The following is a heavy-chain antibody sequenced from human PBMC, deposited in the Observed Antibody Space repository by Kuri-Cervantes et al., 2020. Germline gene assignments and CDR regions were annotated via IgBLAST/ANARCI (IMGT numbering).Heavy chain of an antibody. CDR2: INHSGST. D-gene: IGHD1-26*01. CDR3: ARGVYTSGSYSAFDI. Sequence: SETLSLTCAVYGGSFSGYYWSWIRQPPGKGLEWIGEINHSGSTNYNPSLKSRVTISVDTSKNQFSLKLSPVTAADTAVYYCARGVYTSGSYSAFDIWGQGTMVTDSS. V-gene: IGHV4-34*01. CDR1: GGSFSGYY. J-gene: IGHJ3*02.